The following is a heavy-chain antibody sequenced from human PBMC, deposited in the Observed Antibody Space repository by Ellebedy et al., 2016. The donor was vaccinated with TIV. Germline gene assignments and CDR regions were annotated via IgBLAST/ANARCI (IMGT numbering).Heavy chain of an antibody. Sequence: ASVKVSXXASGYTFSSYGISWVRQAPGQGPEWMGWISPYNGNTNYAQKLQGRVTMTTDTYTSTAYMEVGSLRSDDTAVYFCARDLGINSASYTDYWGQGTLVTVSS. CDR2: ISPYNGNT. J-gene: IGHJ4*02. CDR3: ARDLGINSASYTDY. V-gene: IGHV1-18*04. CDR1: GYTFSSYG. D-gene: IGHD1-26*01.